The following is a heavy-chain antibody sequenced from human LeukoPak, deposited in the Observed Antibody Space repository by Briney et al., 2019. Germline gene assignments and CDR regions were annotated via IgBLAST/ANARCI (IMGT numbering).Heavy chain of an antibody. V-gene: IGHV3-53*01. CDR1: GFTVSGKY. CDR3: AGGSSWPGLSF. J-gene: IGHJ4*02. Sequence: GGSLRLSCAASGFTVSGKYMSWVRQAPGMGLERVSVIYTAGSTSYADSVRGRFTISRDNSKSTLYLQMNSLRAEDTAVYFCAGGSSWPGLSFWGQGTLLTVSS. CDR2: IYTAGST. D-gene: IGHD6-13*01.